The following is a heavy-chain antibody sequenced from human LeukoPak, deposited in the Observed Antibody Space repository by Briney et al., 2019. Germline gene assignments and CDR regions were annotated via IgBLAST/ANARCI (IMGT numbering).Heavy chain of an antibody. V-gene: IGHV4-59*08. J-gene: IGHJ4*02. CDR2: IYYSGST. Sequence: SETLSLTCTVSGDSMNTYYWTSIRQPPGMGLEWIGYIYYSGSTNYNPSLKSRVIISVDTSKNQFSLKLSSVTAADTAVYYCARQRSTYDFDYWGQGTLVTVSS. D-gene: IGHD3-3*01. CDR1: GDSMNTYY. CDR3: ARQRSTYDFDY.